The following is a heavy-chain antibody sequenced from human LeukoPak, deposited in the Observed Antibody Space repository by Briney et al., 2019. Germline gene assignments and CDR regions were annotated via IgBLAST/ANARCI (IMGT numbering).Heavy chain of an antibody. J-gene: IGHJ4*02. CDR3: ARDQGHGYAPVGSATHAY. Sequence: PGGSLRLSCAASGFTFSSYAMSWVRQAPGKGLEWVSGISGGGDSTYYADSVKGRFTASRDTSKNTLFLQLSNLRAEDTAVYFCARDQGHGYAPVGSATHAYWGQGTLVAVSS. V-gene: IGHV3-23*01. D-gene: IGHD2-2*01. CDR2: ISGGGDST. CDR1: GFTFSSYA.